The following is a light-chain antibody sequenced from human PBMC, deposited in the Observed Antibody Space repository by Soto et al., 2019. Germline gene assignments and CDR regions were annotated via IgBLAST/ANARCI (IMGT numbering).Light chain of an antibody. CDR2: DAS. V-gene: IGKV3-15*01. CDR1: QSVSSS. J-gene: IGKJ4*01. CDR3: QQYNNWPPLP. Sequence: EIVMTQSPATLSVSPGDRATLSCRASQSVSSSLAWYQQIPGQAPRLLIYDASTKATANPARFGGSGSGTEFTLTISSLQSEDFAVYYCQQYNNWPPLPFGGGTKVQLK.